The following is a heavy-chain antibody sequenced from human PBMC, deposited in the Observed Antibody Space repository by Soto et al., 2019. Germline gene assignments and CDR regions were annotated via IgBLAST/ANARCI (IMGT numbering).Heavy chain of an antibody. CDR1: GFTVSSNY. CDR3: ARERPIFGVVIPAY. CDR2: IYSGGST. Sequence: EVQLVESGGGLVQPGGSLRLSCAASGFTVSSNYMSWVRQAPGKGLEWVSVIYSGGSTYYADSVKGRFTISRHNSKNTLYLQMNSLRAEDTAVYYCARERPIFGVVIPAYWGQGTLVTVSS. J-gene: IGHJ4*02. D-gene: IGHD3-3*01. V-gene: IGHV3-53*04.